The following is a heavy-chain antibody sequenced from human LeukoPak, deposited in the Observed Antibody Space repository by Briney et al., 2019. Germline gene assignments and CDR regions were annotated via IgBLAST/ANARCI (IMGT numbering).Heavy chain of an antibody. CDR2: IRSSGSTI. V-gene: IGHV3-48*02. Sequence: GGSLRLSRAASGFSLNSYSMNWVRQAPGKGLEWVAYIRSSGSTIYYADSVKGRFTISRDTAKNSLYLQMNSLRDEDTAVYYCTRDPDAHDYWGQGTLVTVSS. CDR1: GFSLNSYS. CDR3: TRDPDAHDY. J-gene: IGHJ4*02.